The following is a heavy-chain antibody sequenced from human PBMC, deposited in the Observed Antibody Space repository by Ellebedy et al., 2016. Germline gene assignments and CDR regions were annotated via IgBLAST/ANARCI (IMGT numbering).Heavy chain of an antibody. Sequence: SVKVSXKTSRGTFGTYALSWVRQAPGHGLEWLGGVMPIFGSTKYAQNFQERITITADESTGTAYMELSSLGSEDTAVYYCLMYGDYVFGLDYWGQGTLVTVSS. D-gene: IGHD4-17*01. CDR2: VMPIFGST. CDR1: RGTFGTYA. J-gene: IGHJ4*02. CDR3: LMYGDYVFGLDY. V-gene: IGHV1-69*13.